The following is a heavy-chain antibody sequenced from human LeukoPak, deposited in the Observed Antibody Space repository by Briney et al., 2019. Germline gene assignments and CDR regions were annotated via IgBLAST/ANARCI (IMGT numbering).Heavy chain of an antibody. Sequence: GGSLRLSCAASGFTFSSYGMHWVRQAPGKGLEWVAVIWYDGSNKYYADSVKGRFTISRDNSKNTLYLQMNSLRAEDTAVYYCARSTVVIAPDYRGQGTLVTVSS. J-gene: IGHJ4*02. CDR1: GFTFSSYG. CDR3: ARSTVVIAPDY. D-gene: IGHD2-21*01. CDR2: IWYDGSNK. V-gene: IGHV3-33*01.